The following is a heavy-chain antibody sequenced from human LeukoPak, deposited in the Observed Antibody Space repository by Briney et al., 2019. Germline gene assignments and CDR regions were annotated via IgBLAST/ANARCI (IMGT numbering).Heavy chain of an antibody. Sequence: SQTLSLTCDISGDSVSSNSAAWNWIRQSPSRGLEWLGRTYYRSKWYNNYAVSVKSRITINPDTSKNQFSLQLNSVTPEDTAVYYCTREYELRTPVAYLEYWGQGTPVTVSS. CDR2: TYYRSKWYN. J-gene: IGHJ4*02. CDR3: TREYELRTPVAYLEY. CDR1: GDSVSSNSAA. V-gene: IGHV6-1*01. D-gene: IGHD7-27*01.